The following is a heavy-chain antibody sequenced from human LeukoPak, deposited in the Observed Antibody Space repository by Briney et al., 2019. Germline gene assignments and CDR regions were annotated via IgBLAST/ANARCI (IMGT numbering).Heavy chain of an antibody. CDR2: IYQSGST. Sequence: PSETLSLTCTVSGYSISSGYYWGWIRQPPGKGLEWIGSIYQSGSTYYNPSLKSRVTISADMSKNQFSLKLSSVTAADTAVYYCARDRELSYSDTSGYWYFDLWGRGTLVTVSP. CDR3: ARDRELSYSDTSGYWYFDL. CDR1: GYSISSGYY. J-gene: IGHJ2*01. D-gene: IGHD3-22*01. V-gene: IGHV4-38-2*02.